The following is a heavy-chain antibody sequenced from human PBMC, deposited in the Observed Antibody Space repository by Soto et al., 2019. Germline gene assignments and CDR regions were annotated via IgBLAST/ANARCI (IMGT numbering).Heavy chain of an antibody. D-gene: IGHD6-13*01. CDR2: ISTTGAYI. V-gene: IGHV3-21*01. CDR3: ARDSSSWSIWFDP. J-gene: IGHJ5*02. CDR1: GFTFNKYN. Sequence: GGSLRLSCAASGFTFNKYNMNWVRQAPGKGLEWVSSISTTGAYIQYADSVKGRFTISRDNAKNSLYLQMNSLRAEDTAVYYCARDSSSWSIWFDPWGQGTLVTVSS.